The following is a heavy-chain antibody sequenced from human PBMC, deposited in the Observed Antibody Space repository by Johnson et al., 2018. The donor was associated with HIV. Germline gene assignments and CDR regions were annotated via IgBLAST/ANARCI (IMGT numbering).Heavy chain of an antibody. Sequence: VQLVESGGGVVRPGGSLRLSCEGSGFSFHDYAMSWVRQPPGKGLEWVSGVNWNGESTGYADSVKGRFSISRDNAKNSLYLQMNSLRAEDTALYYCAKDINGGLEYSSSSERFSGAFDIWGQGTMVTVSS. CDR2: VNWNGEST. J-gene: IGHJ3*02. V-gene: IGHV3-20*04. CDR3: AKDINGGLEYSSSSERFSGAFDI. CDR1: GFSFHDYA. D-gene: IGHD6-6*01.